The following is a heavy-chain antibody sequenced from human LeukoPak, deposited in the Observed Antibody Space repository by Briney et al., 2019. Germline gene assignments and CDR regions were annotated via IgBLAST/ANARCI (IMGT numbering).Heavy chain of an antibody. Sequence: PGGSLRLSCAASGFTFSSYGMHWVRQAPGKGLEWVAFIRYDGSNKYYADSVKGRFTISRDNSKNTLYLQMNSLRAEDTAVYYCAKGGAYDILTGYYADIPFDYWGQGTLVTVSS. CDR2: IRYDGSNK. V-gene: IGHV3-30*02. J-gene: IGHJ4*02. CDR3: AKGGAYDILTGYYADIPFDY. D-gene: IGHD3-9*01. CDR1: GFTFSSYG.